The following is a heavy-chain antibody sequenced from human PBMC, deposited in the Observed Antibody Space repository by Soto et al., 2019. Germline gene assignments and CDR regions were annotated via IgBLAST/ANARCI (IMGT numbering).Heavy chain of an antibody. CDR3: ARGPGNIAVAGTWGWYYFDY. D-gene: IGHD6-19*01. J-gene: IGHJ4*02. V-gene: IGHV1-2*02. CDR2: INPNSGGT. Sequence: ASVKVSCKASGYTFTGYYMHWVRQAPGQGLEWMGWINPNSGGTNYAQKFQGRVTMTRDTSISTAYMELSRLRSDDTAVYYCARGPGNIAVAGTWGWYYFDYWGQGCLVTVSS. CDR1: GYTFTGYY.